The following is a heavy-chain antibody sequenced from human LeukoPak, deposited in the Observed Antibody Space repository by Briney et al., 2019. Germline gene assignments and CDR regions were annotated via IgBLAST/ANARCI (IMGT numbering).Heavy chain of an antibody. CDR2: INHSGST. V-gene: IGHV4-34*01. J-gene: IGHJ5*02. D-gene: IGHD3-10*01. CDR3: ARDQYYYGSGRSFWFDP. CDR1: GGSFSGYC. Sequence: SETLSLTCAVSGGSFSGYCWSWIRQPPGKGLEWIWEINHSGSTNYNPSPKSRVTISVDTSKNQFSLKLSSVTAAETAVYYCARDQYYYGSGRSFWFDPWGQETLVTVSS.